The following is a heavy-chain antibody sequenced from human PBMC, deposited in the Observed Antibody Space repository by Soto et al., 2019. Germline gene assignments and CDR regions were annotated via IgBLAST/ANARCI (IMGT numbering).Heavy chain of an antibody. J-gene: IGHJ4*02. D-gene: IGHD3-10*01. CDR3: AKTFEPYGSGTRALGYFDY. CDR2: ISGSGGST. V-gene: IGHV3-23*01. Sequence: EVPLLESGGGLVQPGGSLRLSCAASGFTFSSYAMSWVRQAPGKGLEWVSAISGSGGSTYYADSVKGRFTISRDNSKNTLYLQMNSLRAEDTAVYYCAKTFEPYGSGTRALGYFDYWGQGTLVTVSS. CDR1: GFTFSSYA.